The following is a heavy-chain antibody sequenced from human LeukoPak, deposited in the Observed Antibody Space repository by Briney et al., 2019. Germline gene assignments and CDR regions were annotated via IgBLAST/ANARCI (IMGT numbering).Heavy chain of an antibody. Sequence: PSETLSLTCGVSGGSITSTYYWSWVRQPPGKGLEWIGEVNLQGSTNYNPSLMGRVAISVDTSENHTSLQLTSVTAADTAVYYCAREDGPYRPLYYSGQGTLVTVSS. D-gene: IGHD4-17*01. CDR3: AREDGPYRPLYY. CDR1: GGSITSTYY. CDR2: VNLQGST. J-gene: IGHJ4*02. V-gene: IGHV4-4*02.